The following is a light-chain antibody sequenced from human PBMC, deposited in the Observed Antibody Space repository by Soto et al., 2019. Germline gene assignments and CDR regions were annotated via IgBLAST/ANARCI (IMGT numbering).Light chain of an antibody. CDR1: QDIGKY. CDR2: SSS. V-gene: IGKV1-39*01. J-gene: IGKJ5*01. CDR3: EQTYSTPT. Sequence: DYQMTQSPSSLSASVGDRVIITCRASQDIGKYLNWYQQKPEKSPTLLIYSSSISQPGVPSRFSGSASGTTFTLTTASLQPEDFATYFCEQTYSTPTFGQGTRLENK.